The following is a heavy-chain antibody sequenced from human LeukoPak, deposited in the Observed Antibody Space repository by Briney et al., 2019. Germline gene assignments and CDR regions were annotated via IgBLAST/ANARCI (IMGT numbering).Heavy chain of an antibody. CDR3: AGLGYSGYGPRSRFDN. D-gene: IGHD5-12*01. CDR2: MNPNSGNT. J-gene: IGHJ4*02. CDR1: GYTFTSYD. V-gene: IGHV1-8*01. Sequence: ASVKVSCTASGYTFTSYDINWVRQATGQGLEWMGWMNPNSGNTGYAQKLQGRVTMTTDTSTSTAYMELRSLRSDDTAVYYCAGLGYSGYGPRSRFDNWGQGTLITVST.